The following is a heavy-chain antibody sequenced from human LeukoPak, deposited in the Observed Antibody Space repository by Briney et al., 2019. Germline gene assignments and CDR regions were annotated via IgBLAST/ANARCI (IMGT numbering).Heavy chain of an antibody. J-gene: IGHJ4*02. CDR1: GFTFSSYS. D-gene: IGHD4-17*01. Sequence: GGSLRLSCAASGFTFSSYSMNWVRQAPGKGLEWVSYISSSSSTIYYADSVKGRFTISRDNAKNSLYLQMNSLRAEDTAVYYCARASAMTTVTTGGYFDYWGQGTLVTVSS. CDR2: ISSSSSTI. V-gene: IGHV3-48*04. CDR3: ARASAMTTVTTGGYFDY.